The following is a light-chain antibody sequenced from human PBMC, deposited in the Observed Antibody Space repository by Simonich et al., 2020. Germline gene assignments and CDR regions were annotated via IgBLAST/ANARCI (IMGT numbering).Light chain of an antibody. CDR1: KLGDKY. CDR2: QDS. V-gene: IGLV3-1*01. Sequence: SYELTKPPSVSVSPGQTASITCSGVKLGDKYACWYQQKQGQSPVLVIYQDSKRPSGIPERVAGSNSGNTATLTISGTQAMDEADYYCQAWDSSTYVFGTGTKVTVL. CDR3: QAWDSSTYV. J-gene: IGLJ1*01.